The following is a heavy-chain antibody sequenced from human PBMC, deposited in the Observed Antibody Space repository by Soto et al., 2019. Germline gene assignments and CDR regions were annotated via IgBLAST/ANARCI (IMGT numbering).Heavy chain of an antibody. V-gene: IGHV1-18*01. CDR3: ARGHGVIIGAMDV. CDR2: TSSYNIDT. Sequence: GASVKVSCKASGYTFTSYDINWVRQAPGQGLEWMGWTSSYNIDTFYADKFQDRVSMTTDTSTGTAYMELRSLSSDDTAVYYCARGHGVIIGAMDVWGQGTAVTVSS. D-gene: IGHD3-3*01. J-gene: IGHJ6*02. CDR1: GYTFTSYD.